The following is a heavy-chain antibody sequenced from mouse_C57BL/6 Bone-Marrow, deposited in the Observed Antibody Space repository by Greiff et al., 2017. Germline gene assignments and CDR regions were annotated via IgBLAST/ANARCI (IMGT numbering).Heavy chain of an antibody. Sequence: VQLQQPGAELVKPGASVKMSCKASGYTFTSYWITWVKQRPGQGLEWIGDIYPGSGSTNYNEKFKSKATLTVDTSSSTAYMQLSRLTSEDSAVYYFAKRYGYYRGAMDYWGQGTSVTVSS. CDR1: GYTFTSYW. D-gene: IGHD2-12*01. J-gene: IGHJ4*01. V-gene: IGHV1-55*01. CDR3: AKRYGYYRGAMDY. CDR2: IYPGSGST.